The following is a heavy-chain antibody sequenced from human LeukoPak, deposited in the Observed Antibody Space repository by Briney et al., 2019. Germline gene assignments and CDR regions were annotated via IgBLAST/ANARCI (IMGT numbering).Heavy chain of an antibody. J-gene: IGHJ4*02. CDR2: INHSGST. CDR3: ARGRPVRGVITALGP. V-gene: IGHV4-4*02. Sequence: PSETLSLTCAVSGGSISSTNWWIWVRQPPGKGLEWIGEINHSGSTNYNPSLKSRVTISVDTSKNQFSLKLSSVTAADTAVYYCARGRPVRGVITALGPWGQGTLVTVSS. CDR1: GGSISSTNW. D-gene: IGHD3-10*01.